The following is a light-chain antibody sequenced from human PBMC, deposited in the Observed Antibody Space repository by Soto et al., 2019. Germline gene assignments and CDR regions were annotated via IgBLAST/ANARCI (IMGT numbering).Light chain of an antibody. Sequence: QSVLTQPASVSGSPGQSITISCTGTSSDVGGYNYVSWYQQYPGKAPKLMIYEVSNRPSGVSNRFSGPKSGNTASLTISGLQAEDEADYYCSSFTSTHTGVFGGGTKVTVL. J-gene: IGLJ3*02. CDR3: SSFTSTHTGV. CDR1: SSDVGGYNY. V-gene: IGLV2-14*01. CDR2: EVS.